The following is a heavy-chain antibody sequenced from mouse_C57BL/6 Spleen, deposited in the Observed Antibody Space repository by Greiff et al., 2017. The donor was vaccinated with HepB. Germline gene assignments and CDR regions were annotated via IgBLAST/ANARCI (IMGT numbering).Heavy chain of an antibody. V-gene: IGHV1-82*01. CDR1: GYAFSSSW. J-gene: IGHJ2*01. Sequence: QVQLQQSGPELVKPGASVKISCKASGYAFSSSWMNWVKQRPGKGLEWIGRIYPGDGDTNYNGKFKGKATLTADKSSSTAYMQLSSLTSEDSAVYFCARSGYYDYDGGPLLYWGQGTTLTVSS. CDR3: ARSGYYDYDGGPLLY. CDR2: IYPGDGDT. D-gene: IGHD2-4*01.